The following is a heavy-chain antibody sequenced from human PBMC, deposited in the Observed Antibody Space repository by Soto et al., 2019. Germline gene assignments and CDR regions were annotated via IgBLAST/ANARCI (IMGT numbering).Heavy chain of an antibody. CDR2: ISYDGSNK. Sequence: PGGSLRLSCAASGFTFSSYAMHWVRQAPGKGLEWVAVISYDGSNKYYADSVKGRFTISRDNSKNTLYLQMNSLRAEDTAVYYCARARYYGDFFDYWGQGTLVTVSS. CDR1: GFTFSSYA. V-gene: IGHV3-30-3*01. J-gene: IGHJ4*02. D-gene: IGHD4-17*01. CDR3: ARARYYGDFFDY.